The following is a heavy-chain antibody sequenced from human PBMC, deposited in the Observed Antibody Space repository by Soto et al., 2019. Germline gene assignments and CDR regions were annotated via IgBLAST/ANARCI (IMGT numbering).Heavy chain of an antibody. V-gene: IGHV1-69*12. CDR1: GGTFSSYA. J-gene: IGHJ6*02. CDR3: ALHYGSGSNYYYYGMDV. CDR2: IIPIFGTA. D-gene: IGHD3-10*01. Sequence: QVQLVQSGAEVKKPGSSVKVSCKASGGTFSSYAISWVRQAHGQGLESMGGIIPIFGTADYAQKFQGRVTITADESTSTAYMELSSLRSEDTAVYYCALHYGSGSNYYYYGMDVWGQGTTVTVSS.